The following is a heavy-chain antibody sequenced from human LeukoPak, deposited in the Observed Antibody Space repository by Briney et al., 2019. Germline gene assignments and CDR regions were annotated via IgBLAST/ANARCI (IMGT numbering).Heavy chain of an antibody. CDR1: GGSISSGSYY. D-gene: IGHD3-3*01. CDR2: IYTSGST. Sequence: KPSQTLSLTCTVSGGSISSGSYYWSWIRQPAGKGLEWIGRIYTSGSTNYNPSLKSRVTISVDTSKNQFSLKLSSVTAADTAVYYCARTYYDFWSGYYEYYFDYWGQGTLVTVSS. CDR3: ARTYYDFWSGYYEYYFDY. J-gene: IGHJ4*02. V-gene: IGHV4-61*02.